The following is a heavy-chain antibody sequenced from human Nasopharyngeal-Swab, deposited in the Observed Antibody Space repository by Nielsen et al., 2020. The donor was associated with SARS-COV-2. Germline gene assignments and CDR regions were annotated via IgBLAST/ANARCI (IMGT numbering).Heavy chain of an antibody. V-gene: IGHV4-59*01. CDR2: IYYSGST. CDR3: ARDIANSGSYNDAFDI. Sequence: SETLSLTCTVSGGSISSYYWSWIRQPPGKGLEWIGYIYYSGSTNYNPSLKSRVTISVDTSKNQFSLKLSSVTAADTAVYYCARDIANSGSYNDAFDIWGQGTMVTVSS. J-gene: IGHJ3*02. D-gene: IGHD1-26*01. CDR1: GGSISSYY.